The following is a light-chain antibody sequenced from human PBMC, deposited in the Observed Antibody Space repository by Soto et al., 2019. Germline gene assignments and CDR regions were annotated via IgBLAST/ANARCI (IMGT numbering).Light chain of an antibody. CDR1: SSNIGNNY. J-gene: IGLJ2*01. Sequence: QAVLTQPPSVSAAPGQKVTISCSGSSSNIGNNYVAWYQQLPGTAPKLLIYDNNKRPSGIPERFSGSKSGTSATLDITGLQTGDEAVYYCGTWGVSGGVFGGGIKRTVL. V-gene: IGLV1-51*01. CDR2: DNN. CDR3: GTWGVSGGV.